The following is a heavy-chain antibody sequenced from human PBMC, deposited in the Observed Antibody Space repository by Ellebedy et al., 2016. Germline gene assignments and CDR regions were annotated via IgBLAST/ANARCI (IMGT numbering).Heavy chain of an antibody. CDR1: GYTFTGYY. CDR3: ATYVDTAMVFPYYYYYGMDV. D-gene: IGHD5-18*01. Sequence: ASVKVSCXASGYTFTGYYMHWVRQAPGQGLEWMGWINPNSGGTNYAQKFQGRVTMTRDTSISTAYMELSRLRSDDTAVYYCATYVDTAMVFPYYYYYGMDVWGQGTTVTVSS. J-gene: IGHJ6*02. CDR2: INPNSGGT. V-gene: IGHV1-2*02.